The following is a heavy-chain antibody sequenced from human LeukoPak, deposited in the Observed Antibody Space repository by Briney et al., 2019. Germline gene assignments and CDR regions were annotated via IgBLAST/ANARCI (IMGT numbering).Heavy chain of an antibody. V-gene: IGHV3-21*01. CDR2: ISSSSSYI. J-gene: IGHJ4*02. Sequence: GGSLRLSCAASGFTFSNDSMNWVRQAPGKGVEWVSSISSSSSYIYYADSVKGRFTSSRDNAKNSLYLQMNSLRAEDTAVYYCARGIVVVVAALDYWGQGTLVTVSS. CDR3: ARGIVVVVAALDY. CDR1: GFTFSNDS. D-gene: IGHD2-15*01.